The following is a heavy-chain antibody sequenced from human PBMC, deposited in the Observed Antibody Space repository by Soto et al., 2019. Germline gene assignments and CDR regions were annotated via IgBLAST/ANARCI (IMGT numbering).Heavy chain of an antibody. CDR1: GGSISSNNW. CDR3: ARGASSASADVLNY. D-gene: IGHD3-22*01. V-gene: IGHV4-4*02. Sequence: QVQLQESGPGLVKPSGTLSLTCAVSGGSISSNNWWSWVRQPPGKGLEWIGEIYHSGSTNYNPSRKGRVTISVYKSLSQFSLKRSSVTAADPAVYYCARGASSASADVLNYWGRGNLVTVSS. CDR2: IYHSGST. J-gene: IGHJ4*02.